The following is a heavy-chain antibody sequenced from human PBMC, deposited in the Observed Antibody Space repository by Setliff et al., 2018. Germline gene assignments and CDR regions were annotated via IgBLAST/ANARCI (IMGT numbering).Heavy chain of an antibody. J-gene: IGHJ6*03. D-gene: IGHD3-10*01. CDR2: ILFSGDT. CDR1: GYSISSGFS. V-gene: IGHV4-38-2*02. Sequence: KASETLSLTCAVSGYSISSGFSWVWIRQSPRKGLEWIGRILFSGDTYYNPSLNSRVTISADTSKNQFSLNLSSVTAADTAVYYCARDNRARHYMDVWGKGTTVTVSS. CDR3: ARDNRARHYMDV.